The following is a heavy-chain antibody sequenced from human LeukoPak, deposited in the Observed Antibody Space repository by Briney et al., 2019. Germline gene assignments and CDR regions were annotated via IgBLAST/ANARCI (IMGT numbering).Heavy chain of an antibody. CDR3: ARHGRGSGTYYKDRDNAWFDP. D-gene: IGHD3-10*01. J-gene: IGHJ5*02. V-gene: IGHV4-61*05. CDR1: GGSISSSSYY. Sequence: SETLSLTCTVSGGSISSSSYYWGWIRQPPGKGLECIGYIHYTGSTNYNPSLKSRVTISVDTAKNQFSLRVTSVTAADTAVYYCARHGRGSGTYYKDRDNAWFDPWGQGTLVTVSS. CDR2: IHYTGST.